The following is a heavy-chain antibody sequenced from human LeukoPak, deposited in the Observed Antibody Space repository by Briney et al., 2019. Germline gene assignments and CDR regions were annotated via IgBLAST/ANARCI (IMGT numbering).Heavy chain of an antibody. CDR3: ARDRHTRMAGEDWSDP. CDR1: GYTFTGYY. J-gene: IGHJ5*02. CDR2: INPNSGGT. Sequence: GASVKVSCKASGYTFTGYYIHWVRQASGQGLEWMGWINPNSGGTNYAQTFQGRVTMTRDTSINTAYMELSRLRSDDAAVYYCARDRHTRMAGEDWSDPWGQGTLVIVSS. D-gene: IGHD3-16*01. V-gene: IGHV1-2*02.